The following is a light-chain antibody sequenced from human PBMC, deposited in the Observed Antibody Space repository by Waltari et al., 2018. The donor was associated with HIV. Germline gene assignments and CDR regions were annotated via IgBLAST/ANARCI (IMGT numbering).Light chain of an antibody. J-gene: IGLJ2*01. V-gene: IGLV3-1*01. Sequence: SYELTQPPSVSVSPGQTASIPSPGSKMGDKYVCWYQQKAGRSPVLVIYEDNKRPSGIPERFSGSNSGSTATLTITGTQAMDEGDYYCQAWDSSTARGVFGGGTNLTVL. CDR1: KMGDKY. CDR3: QAWDSSTARGV. CDR2: EDN.